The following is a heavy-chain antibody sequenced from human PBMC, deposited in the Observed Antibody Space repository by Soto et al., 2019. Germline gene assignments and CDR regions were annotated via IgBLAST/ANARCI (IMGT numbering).Heavy chain of an antibody. Sequence: QLVESGGGVVQPGTSLRLSCVASGFTLSSYGMHWVRQAPGKGLEWVAAISYAGDGQYYGDSVRGRFTISRANSECTVYLQMNSLRADDTSVYYFSKDRGLMVVATISGGGYFHIWCRGTMVAVSS. V-gene: IGHV3-30*18. CDR1: GFTLSSYG. CDR3: SKDRGLMVVATISGGGYFHI. J-gene: IGHJ3*02. D-gene: IGHD3-22*01. CDR2: ISYAGDGQ.